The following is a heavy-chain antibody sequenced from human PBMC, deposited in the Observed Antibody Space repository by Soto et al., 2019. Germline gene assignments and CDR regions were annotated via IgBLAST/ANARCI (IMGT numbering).Heavy chain of an antibody. CDR2: IWYDGSNK. CDR1: GFTFSSYG. CDR3: PRDRVEGASIAASRYYYYYGMDV. Sequence: GGSLRLSCAASGFTFSSYGMHWVRQAPGKGLEWVAVIWYDGSNKYYADSVKGRFTISRDNSKNTLYLQMNSLRAEDTAVYYCPRDRVEGASIAASRYYYYYGMDVWGQGTKVTV. D-gene: IGHD6-6*01. V-gene: IGHV3-33*01. J-gene: IGHJ6*02.